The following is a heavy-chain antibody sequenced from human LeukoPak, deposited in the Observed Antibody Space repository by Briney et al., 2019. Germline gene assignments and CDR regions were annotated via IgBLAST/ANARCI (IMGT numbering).Heavy chain of an antibody. CDR2: ISAYNGNT. CDR3: AREPEYSGSYYFDY. D-gene: IGHD1-26*01. Sequence: VASVKVSCKASGYTFTSYGISWVRQAPGQGLEWMGWISAYNGNTNYAQKLQGRVTMTTDTSTSTAYMELRSLRSDDTAVYYCAREPEYSGSYYFDYWGQGTLVTVSS. CDR1: GYTFTSYG. J-gene: IGHJ4*02. V-gene: IGHV1-18*01.